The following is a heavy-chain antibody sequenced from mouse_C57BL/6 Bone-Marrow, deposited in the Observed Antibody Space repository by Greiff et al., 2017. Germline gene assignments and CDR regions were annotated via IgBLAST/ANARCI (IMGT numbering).Heavy chain of an antibody. D-gene: IGHD2-4*01. CDR1: GYTFTSYW. J-gene: IGHJ3*01. V-gene: IGHV1-5*01. CDR3: TRWGLRGAWFAY. Sequence: VQLQQSGTVLARPGASVKMSCKTSGYTFTSYWMHWVKQRPGQGLEWIGAIYPGNSDTSYNQKFKGKAKLTAVTSARTAYMELSSLTNEDSAVYYCTRWGLRGAWFAYWGQGTLVTVSA. CDR2: IYPGNSDT.